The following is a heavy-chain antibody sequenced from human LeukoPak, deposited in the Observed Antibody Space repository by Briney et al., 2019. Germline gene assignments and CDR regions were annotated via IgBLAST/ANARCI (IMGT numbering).Heavy chain of an antibody. CDR1: GGSISSYY. CDR3: ARSPTGHGAFDI. CDR2: IYYSGST. Sequence: SETLSLTCTASGGSISSYYWSWIRQPPGKGLEWIGYIYYSGSTNYNPSLKSRVTISVDTSKNQFSLKLSSVTAADTAVYYCARSPTGHGAFDIWGQGTMVTVSS. J-gene: IGHJ3*02. V-gene: IGHV4-59*01.